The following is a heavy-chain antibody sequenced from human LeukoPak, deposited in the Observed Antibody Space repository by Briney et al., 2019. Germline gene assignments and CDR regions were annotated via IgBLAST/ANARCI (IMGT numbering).Heavy chain of an antibody. V-gene: IGHV3-21*01. Sequence: GGSLRLSCEASGFSFSTYSMSWVRQAPGKGLEWVSSISSSSSYIYYGDSVKGRFTISRDNAKNSLYLQMNSLRAEDTAVYYCARDQEYYYDSSGSVDYWGQGTLVTVSS. CDR2: ISSSSSYI. J-gene: IGHJ4*02. CDR1: GFSFSTYS. D-gene: IGHD3-22*01. CDR3: ARDQEYYYDSSGSVDY.